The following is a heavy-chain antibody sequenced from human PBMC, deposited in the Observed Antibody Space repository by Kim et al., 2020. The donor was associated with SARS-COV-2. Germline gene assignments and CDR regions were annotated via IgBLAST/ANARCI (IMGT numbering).Heavy chain of an antibody. Sequence: TAIYYADSVKALFTISRDNAKESLSLTMNSLRDEDTAVYYCARDGHGMDVWGHGTTVTVSS. J-gene: IGHJ6*02. CDR2: TAI. V-gene: IGHV3-48*02. CDR3: ARDGHGMDV.